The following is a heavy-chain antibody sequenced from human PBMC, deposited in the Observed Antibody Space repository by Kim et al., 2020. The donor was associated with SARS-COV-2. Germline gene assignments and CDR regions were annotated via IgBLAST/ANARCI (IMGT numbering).Heavy chain of an antibody. CDR1: GGTFSSYA. CDR3: ARTGDGDNPVNWFDP. D-gene: IGHD4-17*01. J-gene: IGHJ5*02. V-gene: IGHV1-69*13. CDR2: IIPIFGTA. Sequence: SVKVSCKASGGTFSSYAISWVRQAPGQGLEWMGGIIPIFGTANYAQKFQGRVTITADESTSTAYMELSSLRSEDTAVYYCARTGDGDNPVNWFDPWGQGTLVTVSS.